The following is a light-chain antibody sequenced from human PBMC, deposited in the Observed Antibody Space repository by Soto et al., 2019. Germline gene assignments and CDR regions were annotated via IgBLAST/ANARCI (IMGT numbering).Light chain of an antibody. Sequence: QSVLTQPASVSGSPAQSITISCTGSSSDIGDYNFVSWYQQHPGKAPKLMIYGVSLRSSGVSDRFSGSKSGNTASLTISGLQAEDEADYYCSSYTSTSPPFLFGTGTKLTVL. J-gene: IGLJ1*01. CDR2: GVS. V-gene: IGLV2-14*01. CDR1: SSDIGDYNF. CDR3: SSYTSTSPPFL.